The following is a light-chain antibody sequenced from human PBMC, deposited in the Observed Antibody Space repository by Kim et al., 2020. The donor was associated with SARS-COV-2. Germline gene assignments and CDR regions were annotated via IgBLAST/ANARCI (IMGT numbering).Light chain of an antibody. CDR2: WAS. CDR1: RDLFYSPTNKFD. CDR3: QQYWSSFFT. V-gene: IGKV4-1*01. J-gene: IGKJ4*01. Sequence: ATIKCKSSRDLFYSPTNKFDLAWYQQKPGQPPKLLISWASNREYGVPERFSGRGSGTDYTLTISSLQAEDVAVYYCQQYWSSFFTFGGGTKVDIK.